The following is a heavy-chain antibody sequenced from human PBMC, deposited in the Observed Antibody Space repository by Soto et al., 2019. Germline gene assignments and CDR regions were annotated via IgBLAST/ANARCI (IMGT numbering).Heavy chain of an antibody. CDR3: ARGKRGVGATYYYGMDV. J-gene: IGHJ6*02. V-gene: IGHV4-34*01. Sequence: LXLTCAVYWGSFSFYYWSWIRQPPVKGLEWIGEINHSGSTNYNPSLKSRVTISVDTSKNQFSLKLSSVTAADTAVYYCARGKRGVGATYYYGMDVWGQGTTVTVSS. D-gene: IGHD1-26*01. CDR1: WGSFSFYY. CDR2: INHSGST.